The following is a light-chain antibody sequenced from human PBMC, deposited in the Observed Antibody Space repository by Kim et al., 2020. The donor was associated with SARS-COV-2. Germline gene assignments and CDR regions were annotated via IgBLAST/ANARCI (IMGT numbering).Light chain of an antibody. CDR3: QQANSFLLT. V-gene: IGKV1-12*01. CDR2: GAS. Sequence: ASVGDRVTITWRASQGIKNWLAWYQQRPGKAPKLLIYGASTLHSGVPSRFSGSGSGTDFTLIITDLQPEDFATYYCQQANSFLLTFGGGTKVDIK. J-gene: IGKJ4*01. CDR1: QGIKNW.